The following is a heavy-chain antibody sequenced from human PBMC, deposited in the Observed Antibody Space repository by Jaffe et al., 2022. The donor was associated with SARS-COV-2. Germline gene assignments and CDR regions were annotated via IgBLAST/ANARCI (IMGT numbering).Heavy chain of an antibody. J-gene: IGHJ4*02. CDR1: GFTFSSYA. Sequence: EVQLLESGGGLVQPGGSLRLSCAASGFTFSSYAMSWVRQAPGKGLEWVSAISGSGGSTYYADSVKGRFTISRDNSKNTLYLQMNSLRAEDTAVYYCAKLSYIVVVPAAIVDYWGQGTLVTVSS. CDR2: ISGSGGST. D-gene: IGHD2-2*01. V-gene: IGHV3-23*01. CDR3: AKLSYIVVVPAAIVDY.